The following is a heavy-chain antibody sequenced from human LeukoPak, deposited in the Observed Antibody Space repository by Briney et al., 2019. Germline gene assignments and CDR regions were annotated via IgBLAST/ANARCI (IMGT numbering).Heavy chain of an antibody. D-gene: IGHD3-10*01. CDR1: GFTFSSYA. CDR2: ISGSGGST. CDR3: AKRKYDTMVREAFDY. V-gene: IGHV3-23*01. Sequence: PGGSLRLSCAASGFTFSSYAMSWVRQAPGKGLEWVSAISGSGGSTYYADSVKGRFTISRDNSKNTLYLQMNSLRAEDTAVYYCAKRKYDTMVREAFDYWGQGTLVTVSS. J-gene: IGHJ4*02.